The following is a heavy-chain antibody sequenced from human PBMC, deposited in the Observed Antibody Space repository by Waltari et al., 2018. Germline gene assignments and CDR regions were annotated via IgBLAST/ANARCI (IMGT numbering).Heavy chain of an antibody. CDR1: GFTGRSSY. CDR3: ARVERGSGWFFDY. D-gene: IGHD6-19*01. V-gene: IGHV3-53*02. Sequence: EVQLVETGGGLMQPGGCLRLSWAAWGFTGRSSYMSWVRQAPGKGLQWVSVIYSVCSTYYADSVKGRFTISRDNSKNTLYLQMNSLRAEDTAVYYCARVERGSGWFFDYWGQGTLVTVSS. CDR2: IYSVCST. J-gene: IGHJ4*02.